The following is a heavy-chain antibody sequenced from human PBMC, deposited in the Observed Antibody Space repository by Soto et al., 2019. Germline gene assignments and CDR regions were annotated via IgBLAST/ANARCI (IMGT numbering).Heavy chain of an antibody. CDR2: IWHDGGAK. D-gene: IGHD3-22*01. Sequence: QVQLVESGGGVVQPGRSLRLSCTASGFTLSDNGMHWVRQAPGKGLEWVAVIWHDGGAKYYAESVTGRITISRDNSKNTVHLQIDSLGAEDTALYYCAREPGRDSPIDHWGQGTLVTVSS. CDR1: GFTLSDNG. J-gene: IGHJ4*02. V-gene: IGHV3-33*01. CDR3: AREPGRDSPIDH.